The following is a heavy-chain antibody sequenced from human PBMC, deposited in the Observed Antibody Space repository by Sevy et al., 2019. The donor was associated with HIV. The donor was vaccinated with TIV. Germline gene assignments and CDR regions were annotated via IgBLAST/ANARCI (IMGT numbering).Heavy chain of an antibody. CDR1: GFTFSSYA. V-gene: IGHV3-30-3*01. J-gene: IGHJ6*02. D-gene: IGHD2-8*01. Sequence: GRSLRLSCAASGFTFSSYAMHWVRQAPGKGLEWVAVISYDGSNKYYADSVKGRFTISRDNSKNTLYLQMNSLRAEDTAVYYCARSRYCTNGVCYLYYYYGMDVWGQGTTVTVSS. CDR2: ISYDGSNK. CDR3: ARSRYCTNGVCYLYYYYGMDV.